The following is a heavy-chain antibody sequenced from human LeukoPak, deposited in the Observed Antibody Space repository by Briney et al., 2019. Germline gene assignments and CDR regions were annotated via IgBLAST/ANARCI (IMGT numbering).Heavy chain of an antibody. CDR1: GFTFSSYA. D-gene: IGHD3-22*01. CDR3: TKRDSDNYYRGIDVFDI. J-gene: IGHJ3*02. Sequence: GGSLRLSCAASGFTFSSYAMSWVRQAPGKGPEWVSSISGSGDSTYYIDSVKGRFTISRDNSKNTLDLQMNSLRAEDTAVYYCTKRDSDNYYRGIDVFDIWGQGTMVTVSS. CDR2: ISGSGDST. V-gene: IGHV3-23*01.